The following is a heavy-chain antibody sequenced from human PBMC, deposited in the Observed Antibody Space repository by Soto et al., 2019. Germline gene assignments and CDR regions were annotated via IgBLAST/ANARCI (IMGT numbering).Heavy chain of an antibody. J-gene: IGHJ4*02. CDR2: MNPNSGNT. D-gene: IGHD4-17*01. CDR3: ARTLYGDNVDY. Sequence: QVQLVQSGAEVKKPGASMKVSCKTSECTFTSYDINWVRQATGQGLEWMGWMNPNSGNTGYAQKFQGRVTMTRNTSISTAYMELSSLRPEDTAVYYCARTLYGDNVDYWGQGTLVTVSS. CDR1: ECTFTSYD. V-gene: IGHV1-8*01.